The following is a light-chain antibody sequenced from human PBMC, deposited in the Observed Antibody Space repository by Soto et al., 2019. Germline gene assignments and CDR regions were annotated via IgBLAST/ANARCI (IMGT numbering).Light chain of an antibody. CDR3: QQYNTWPFT. J-gene: IGKJ3*01. V-gene: IGKV3-15*01. CDR2: GAS. Sequence: EIVMTQSPATLSVSPGERATLSCRASQSVSSNLAWYQQKPGQAPRLLIYGASTRATGIPARFSGSGSGTEFPLTISILQSEDFAVYYCQQYNTWPFTFGPGTKVDIK. CDR1: QSVSSN.